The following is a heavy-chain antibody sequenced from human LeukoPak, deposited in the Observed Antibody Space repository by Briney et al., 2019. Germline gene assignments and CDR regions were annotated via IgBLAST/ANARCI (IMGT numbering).Heavy chain of an antibody. J-gene: IGHJ4*02. Sequence: GGSLRLSCAASGFTFSSYSMNWVRQAPGKGLEWVSYISSSSSTIYYADSVKGRFTISRDNAKQSLFLQMNSLTVEDTAVYYCARGTLYYGSESYDYWGQGTLVSV. V-gene: IGHV3-48*04. D-gene: IGHD3-10*01. CDR1: GFTFSSYS. CDR3: ARGTLYYGSESYDY. CDR2: ISSSSSTI.